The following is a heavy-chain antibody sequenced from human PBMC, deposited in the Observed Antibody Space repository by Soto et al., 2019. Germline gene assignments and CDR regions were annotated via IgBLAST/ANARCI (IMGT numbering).Heavy chain of an antibody. CDR3: ARVWFGESSWFDP. J-gene: IGHJ5*02. Sequence: SETLSLTCAVSGGSISSGGYSWSWIRQPPGQGLEWIGYICHSGNTYYNPSLKSRVTTSLDRSKNQFSLNLSSVTAADTAVYYCARVWFGESSWFDPWGQGTLVTVSS. D-gene: IGHD3-10*01. V-gene: IGHV4-30-2*01. CDR2: ICHSGNT. CDR1: GGSISSGGYS.